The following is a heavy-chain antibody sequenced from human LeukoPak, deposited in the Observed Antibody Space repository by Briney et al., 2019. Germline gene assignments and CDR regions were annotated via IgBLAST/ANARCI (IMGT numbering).Heavy chain of an antibody. CDR3: ARAYSGSHGSWFDP. CDR1: GGSFSGYY. J-gene: IGHJ5*02. CDR2: INHSGST. D-gene: IGHD1-26*01. Sequence: SETLSLTCAVYGGSFSGYYWSWIRQPPGKGLEWIGKINHSGSTNYNPSLKSRVTISVDTSKDQFSLKLSSVTAADTAVYYCARAYSGSHGSWFDPWGQGTLVTVSS. V-gene: IGHV4-34*01.